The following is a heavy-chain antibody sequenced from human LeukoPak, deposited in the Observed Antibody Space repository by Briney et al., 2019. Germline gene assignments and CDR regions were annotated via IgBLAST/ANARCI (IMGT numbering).Heavy chain of an antibody. Sequence: PGGSLRLSCAASGFSFSRYGMHWVRQAPGKGLEWLSYISSSGSYTNYADSVKGRFTISRDNAKNSLYLQMNSLRAEDTAVYYCARQVVAATRYFDSWGQGAQVTVSS. J-gene: IGHJ4*02. CDR1: GFSFSRYG. V-gene: IGHV3-21*05. D-gene: IGHD2-15*01. CDR3: ARQVVAATRYFDS. CDR2: ISSSGSYT.